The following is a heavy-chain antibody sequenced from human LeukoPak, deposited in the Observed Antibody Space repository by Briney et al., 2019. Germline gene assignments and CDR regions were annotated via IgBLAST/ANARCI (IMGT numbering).Heavy chain of an antibody. CDR2: ISPSGGST. Sequence: ASVKVSCKAFGYTFTSNYMHWVRQAPGQGPEWMGVISPSGGSTTYAQKFQGRVTLTRDMSTSTDYLELSSLRSEDTAVYYCAKDAVQLWLRIDYWAQGTLVTVSS. J-gene: IGHJ4*01. V-gene: IGHV1-46*01. CDR3: AKDAVQLWLRIDY. D-gene: IGHD5-18*01. CDR1: GYTFTSNY.